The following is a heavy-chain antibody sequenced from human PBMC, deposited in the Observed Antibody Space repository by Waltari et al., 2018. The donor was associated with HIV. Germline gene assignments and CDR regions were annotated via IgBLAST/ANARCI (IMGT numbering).Heavy chain of an antibody. D-gene: IGHD6-13*01. V-gene: IGHV3-23*01. CDR1: GFTFRNYG. CDR3: GKEHQYRHSWYSYYGMDV. J-gene: IGHJ6*02. Sequence: EVQVLESGGALVQPGGSLRLSCAASGFTFRNYGMSWVRQAPGKGLEWVSTLSGSGGSTDYADSVKGRFTVSRDNSKNTLYLQMNSLRAEDTAVYFCGKEHQYRHSWYSYYGMDVWGQGTTVSVSS. CDR2: LSGSGGST.